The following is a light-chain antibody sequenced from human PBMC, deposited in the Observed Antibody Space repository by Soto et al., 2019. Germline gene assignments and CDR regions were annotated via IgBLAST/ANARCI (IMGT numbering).Light chain of an antibody. V-gene: IGLV1-44*01. CDR2: SNN. J-gene: IGLJ3*02. Sequence: QSVLTQPPSASGTPRQRVTLSCSGSSSNIGSNTVNWYQQLPGTAPKLLIYSNNPRPSGVPDRFSGSKSGTSASLAISGLQSEDEADYYCAAWDDSLNVVFGGGTKLTVL. CDR1: SSNIGSNT. CDR3: AAWDDSLNVV.